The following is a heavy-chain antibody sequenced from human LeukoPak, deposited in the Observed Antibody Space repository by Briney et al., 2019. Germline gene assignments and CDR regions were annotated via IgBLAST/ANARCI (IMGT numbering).Heavy chain of an antibody. Sequence: GGSLRLSCAASGFTFSSYWMHWVRQAPGKGLVWVSRILSDESSTTYADSVKGRFTISRDNAKTTLYLQMNSLRAEDTAVYYCAREELGYCSSTSCYDVVNWFDPWGQGTLVTVSS. D-gene: IGHD2-2*01. V-gene: IGHV3-74*01. CDR3: AREELGYCSSTSCYDVVNWFDP. J-gene: IGHJ5*02. CDR1: GFTFSSYW. CDR2: ILSDESST.